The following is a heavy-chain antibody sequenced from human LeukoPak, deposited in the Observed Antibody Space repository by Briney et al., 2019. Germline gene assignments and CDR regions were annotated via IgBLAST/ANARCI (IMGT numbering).Heavy chain of an antibody. V-gene: IGHV3-30*18. Sequence: QPGGSLILSCATSGFTFSSYDMHWVRRAPGKGLEWVAVISYDGSDKTYGDSMKGRFTISRDNSKNMMYLQMNSLRAEDTAVYYCAKDPYRSSSGLGDCWGQGTLVTVSS. CDR1: GFTFSSYD. CDR2: ISYDGSDK. J-gene: IGHJ4*02. CDR3: AKDPYRSSSGLGDC. D-gene: IGHD6-6*01.